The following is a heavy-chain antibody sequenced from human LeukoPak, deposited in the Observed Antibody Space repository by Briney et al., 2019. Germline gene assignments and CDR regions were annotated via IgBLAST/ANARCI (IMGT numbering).Heavy chain of an antibody. D-gene: IGHD6-6*01. CDR2: ISYDGSNK. CDR3: ARDRYSARPGVWYFDY. J-gene: IGHJ4*02. Sequence: RGSLRLSCAASGFTFSSYAMHWVRQAPGKGLEWVAVISYDGSNKYYADSVKGRFTISRDNSKNTLYLQMNSLRAEDTAVYYCARDRYSARPGVWYFDYWGQGTLVTVSS. CDR1: GFTFSSYA. V-gene: IGHV3-30-3*01.